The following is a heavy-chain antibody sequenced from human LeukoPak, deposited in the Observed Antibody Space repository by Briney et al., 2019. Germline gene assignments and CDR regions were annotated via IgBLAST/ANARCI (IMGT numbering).Heavy chain of an antibody. CDR2: IYTSGST. CDR3: ARDRKDSSSWYKEGEAFDI. CDR1: GGSISSSY. D-gene: IGHD6-13*01. Sequence: SEPLSLTCTVSGGSISSSYWSWIRRPAGKALEWIGRIYTSGSTNYNPSLKSRVPMSVDTSKNQFPLKLSSVTAADTAVYYCARDRKDSSSWYKEGEAFDIWGQGTMVTVSS. V-gene: IGHV4-4*07. J-gene: IGHJ3*02.